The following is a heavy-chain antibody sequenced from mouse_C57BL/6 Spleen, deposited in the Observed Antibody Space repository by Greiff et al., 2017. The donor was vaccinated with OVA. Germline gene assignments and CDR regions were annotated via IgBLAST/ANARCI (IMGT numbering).Heavy chain of an antibody. Sequence: QVQLQQPGAELVRPGSSVKLSCKASGYTFTSYWMHWVKQRPIQGLEWIGNIDPSDSETHYNQKFKDKATLTVDKSSSTAYMQLSSLTSEYSAVYYCARDYYGSSYYFDDWGQGTTLTVSS. J-gene: IGHJ2*01. V-gene: IGHV1-52*01. CDR3: ARDYYGSSYYFDD. D-gene: IGHD1-1*01. CDR1: GYTFTSYW. CDR2: IDPSDSET.